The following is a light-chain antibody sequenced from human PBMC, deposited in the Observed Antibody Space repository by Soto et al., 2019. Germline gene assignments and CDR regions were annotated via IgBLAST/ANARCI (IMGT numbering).Light chain of an antibody. CDR1: QTINSW. V-gene: IGKV1-5*01. CDR3: QHYNSYSEA. J-gene: IGKJ1*01. Sequence: DIQMTQSPSTLSASVGDRVTITCRASQTINSWLAWYQQKPGKAPKVLIFDASSLKTGVPSRFSGSGSGTEFTLTISNLQPDDFATYYCQHYNSYSEAFGQGTKVDIK. CDR2: DAS.